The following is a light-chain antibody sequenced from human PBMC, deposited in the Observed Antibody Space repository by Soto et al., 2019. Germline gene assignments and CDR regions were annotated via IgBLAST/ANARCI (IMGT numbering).Light chain of an antibody. CDR2: AAS. V-gene: IGKV1-39*01. J-gene: IGKJ4*01. Sequence: IQMTQSPSSLSASVGDRVTITCRASQGIRNDLGWFQQKPGKAPNLLIYAASSLQSGVPSRFSGSGSGTDFTLTISSLQPEDFATYFCQESYSTPAVSFGGGTKVDIK. CDR1: QGIRND. CDR3: QESYSTPAVS.